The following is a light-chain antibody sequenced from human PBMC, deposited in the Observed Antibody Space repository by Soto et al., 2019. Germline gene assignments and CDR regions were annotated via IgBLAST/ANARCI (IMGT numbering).Light chain of an antibody. CDR3: ASSTSDSLYV. CDR1: SSDVGGNKY. V-gene: IGLV2-14*01. J-gene: IGLJ1*01. CDR2: KVT. Sequence: QSALTQPASVSGSAGQSITISCTGTSSDVGGNKYVSWYQQYPGKVPKLLINKVTNRPSGVSYRFSGSKSGNTASLTISALLAEDEADYFCASSTSDSLYVFGNGTKVTVL.